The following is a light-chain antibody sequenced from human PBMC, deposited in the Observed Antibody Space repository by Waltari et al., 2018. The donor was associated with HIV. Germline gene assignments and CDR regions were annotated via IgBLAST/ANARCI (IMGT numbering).Light chain of an antibody. J-gene: IGLJ1*01. CDR2: EDN. CDR1: ALPKKN. CDR3: YSTDSSINNRGV. V-gene: IGLV3-10*01. Sequence: SYELTQPPSVSVSPGQTARITCPGDALPKKNAYWYQQKSGQPPVLVTYEDNKRPPGIPERFSCSSSGTMATLTISGAQVEDEADYYCYSTDSSINNRGVFGTGTKVTVL.